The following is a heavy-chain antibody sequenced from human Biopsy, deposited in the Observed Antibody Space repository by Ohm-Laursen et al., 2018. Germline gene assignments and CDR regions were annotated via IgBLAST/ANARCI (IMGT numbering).Heavy chain of an antibody. D-gene: IGHD3-22*01. CDR1: GFTFGHYA. CDR3: AKIAFDSSGANTMRDY. V-gene: IGHV3-33*04. J-gene: IGHJ4*02. Sequence: SLRLSCAASGFTFGHYAMHWVRQAPGKGLEWISLIWYDGTNEDYADSVKGRFTISRDNSKNTLYLQMNNLRAEDTAVYYCAKIAFDSSGANTMRDYWGQGTLVTAFS. CDR2: IWYDGTNE.